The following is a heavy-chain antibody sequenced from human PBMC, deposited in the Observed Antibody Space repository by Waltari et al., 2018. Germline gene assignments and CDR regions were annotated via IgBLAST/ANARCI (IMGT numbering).Heavy chain of an antibody. Sequence: EVQLVQSGAEVKKPGASLKISCKGSGYRFTSYWIGWVRQMPGKGLEWMGIIYPGDSDIRYSPSFQGQVTISADRSISTAYLQWSSLKASDTAMYYCARLVDSSGYYVDYWGQGTLVTVSS. V-gene: IGHV5-51*01. CDR1: GYRFTSYW. CDR2: IYPGDSDI. J-gene: IGHJ4*02. CDR3: ARLVDSSGYYVDY. D-gene: IGHD3-22*01.